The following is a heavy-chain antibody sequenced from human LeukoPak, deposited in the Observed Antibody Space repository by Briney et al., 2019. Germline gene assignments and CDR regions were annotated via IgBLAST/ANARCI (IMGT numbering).Heavy chain of an antibody. CDR3: ARLIAAAGTDYYYYYMDV. CDR2: IIPIFGTA. CDR1: GGTFSSYA. V-gene: IGHV1-69*05. D-gene: IGHD6-13*01. Sequence: ASVKVSCKASGGTFSSYAISWVRQAPGQGLEWMGGIIPIFGTANYAQKFQGGVTITTDESTSTAYMELSSLRSEDTAVYYCARLIAAAGTDYYYYYMDVWGKGTTVTVSS. J-gene: IGHJ6*03.